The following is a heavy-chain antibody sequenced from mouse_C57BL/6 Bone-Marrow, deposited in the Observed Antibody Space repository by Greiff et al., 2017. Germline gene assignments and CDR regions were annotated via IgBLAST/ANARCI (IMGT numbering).Heavy chain of an antibody. CDR2: ISYDGSN. V-gene: IGHV3-6*01. CDR1: GYSITSGYY. J-gene: IGHJ1*03. CDR3: ARAGYFDV. Sequence: EVKLLESGPGLVKPSQSLSLTCSVTGYSITSGYYWNWIRQFPGNKLEWMGNISYDGSNNYNPSLKNRISITRDTSKNQFFLKLNSVTTEDTATYYCARAGYFDVWGTGTTVTVSS.